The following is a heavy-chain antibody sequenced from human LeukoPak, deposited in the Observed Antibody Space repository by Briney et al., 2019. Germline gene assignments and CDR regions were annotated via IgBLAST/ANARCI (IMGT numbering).Heavy chain of an antibody. Sequence: GGSLRLSCAASGFTVSSNYMGWVRQAPGKGLEWLSIIYSGGSTYYADSVKGRFTISRDNSKNTLYLQMNSLRAEDTAVYYCAKDGALEWLYQPLFDPWGQGTLVTVSS. J-gene: IGHJ5*02. V-gene: IGHV3-66*02. CDR3: AKDGALEWLYQPLFDP. CDR1: GFTVSSNY. D-gene: IGHD3-3*01. CDR2: IYSGGST.